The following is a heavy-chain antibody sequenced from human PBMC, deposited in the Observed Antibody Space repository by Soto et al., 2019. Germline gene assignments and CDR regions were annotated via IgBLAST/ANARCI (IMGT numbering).Heavy chain of an antibody. CDR1: GGSFSGYY. CDR2: INDSGSI. J-gene: IGHJ4*02. CDR3: ARGVALKLVVHWDASDKYDFDS. Sequence: QVQLQQWGAGLLKPSETLSLTCAVYGGSFSGYYWSWIRQTPGRGLEWIGEINDSGSINYNPSLKSRVTISVDTTKNPVSLKLTSVTAADTAVYYCARGVALKLVVHWDASDKYDFDSWGQGTVVTVSS. D-gene: IGHD2-21*01. V-gene: IGHV4-34*01.